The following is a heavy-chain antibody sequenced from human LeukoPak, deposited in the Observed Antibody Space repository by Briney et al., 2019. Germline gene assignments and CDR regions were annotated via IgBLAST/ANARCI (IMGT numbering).Heavy chain of an antibody. CDR2: IYYIGST. V-gene: IGHV4-59*01. J-gene: IGHJ4*02. CDR3: ARTGTTFFDY. D-gene: IGHD1-7*01. Sequence: SETLSLTCTVSGDSMSHYYWSWIRQPPGQGLEWMGYIYYIGSTKYNPSLKSRVTISVDTSKNQFSLKLGSVTAADTAVYYCARTGTTFFDYWGQGTRVTVSS. CDR1: GDSMSHYY.